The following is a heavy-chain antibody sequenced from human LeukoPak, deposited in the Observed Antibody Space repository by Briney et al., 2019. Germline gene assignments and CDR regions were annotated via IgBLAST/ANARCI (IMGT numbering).Heavy chain of an antibody. J-gene: IGHJ3*02. CDR3: AKGITSNDAFDI. CDR2: ISYDGSNK. Sequence: HPGGSLRLSCAGSGFTFSIYTMHWVRQSPGKGLEWVAVISYDGSNKYYADSVKGLFTISRDNSKNTMYLQMNSLGVEDTAVYYCAKGITSNDAFDIWGQGAMVTVS. V-gene: IGHV3-30*04. D-gene: IGHD3-16*01. CDR1: GFTFSIYT.